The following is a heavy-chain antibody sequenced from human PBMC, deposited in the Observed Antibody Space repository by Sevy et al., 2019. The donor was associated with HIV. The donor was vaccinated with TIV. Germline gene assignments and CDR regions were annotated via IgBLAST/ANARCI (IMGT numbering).Heavy chain of an antibody. J-gene: IGHJ4*02. D-gene: IGHD6-19*01. CDR2: ISTSSSYT. V-gene: IGHV3-11*06. CDR3: ARARYTSGWGYFDY. CDR1: GFTFSDYY. Sequence: GGSLRLSCAASGFTFSDYYMSWIRQAPGKGLEWVSYISTSSSYTNYPDSVKGRFTISRDNAKSSLYLHMNSLRAEDTAVYYCARARYTSGWGYFDYWGQGTLVTVSS.